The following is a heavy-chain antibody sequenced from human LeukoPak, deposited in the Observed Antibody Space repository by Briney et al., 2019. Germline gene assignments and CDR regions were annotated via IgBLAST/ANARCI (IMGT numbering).Heavy chain of an antibody. V-gene: IGHV3-74*01. J-gene: IGHJ4*02. D-gene: IGHD2-15*01. CDR3: VVGGSPGY. CDR1: GLSFSAYK. CDR2: ISTDGYTT. Sequence: GGSLRLSCAASGLSFSAYKMHWVRQAPRKGLVWVSRISTDGYTTDYADFVQGRFIASRDNTKNTWSLEMNSLRAEDTAVYYCVVGGSPGYWGQGTLVTVSS.